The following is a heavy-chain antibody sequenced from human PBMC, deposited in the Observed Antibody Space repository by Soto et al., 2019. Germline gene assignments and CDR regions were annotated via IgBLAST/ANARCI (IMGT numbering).Heavy chain of an antibody. CDR3: MTLRGGGYYSSSPMDV. Sequence: EVQLLQSGGGLAPTGGSLRLSCVASGYIFSTTAVTWVRQAPGKGLEWVSSINEIATTTFYADSVKGRFTISRDNSKNTLYLQMISLTVEDTAVDYCMTLRGGGYYSSSPMDVWGKGTTVAVSS. J-gene: IGHJ6*03. V-gene: IGHV3-23*01. D-gene: IGHD2-15*01. CDR1: GYIFSTTA. CDR2: INEIATTT.